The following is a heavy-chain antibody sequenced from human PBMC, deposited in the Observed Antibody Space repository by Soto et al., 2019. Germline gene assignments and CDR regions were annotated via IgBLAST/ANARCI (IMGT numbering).Heavy chain of an antibody. V-gene: IGHV1-2*02. Sequence: QVQLVQSGAEVMKPGASVKVSCKASGYTFTVYHTYWVRQAPGQGLEWMGWINPNNGGTSYSQKFQDRVTLTRDTSISTAYMELTRLTSDDTAVYYCARGGDYYYGMDVWGQGTTVTVSS. CDR2: INPNNGGT. J-gene: IGHJ6*02. CDR3: ARGGDYYYGMDV. CDR1: GYTFTVYH. D-gene: IGHD3-16*01.